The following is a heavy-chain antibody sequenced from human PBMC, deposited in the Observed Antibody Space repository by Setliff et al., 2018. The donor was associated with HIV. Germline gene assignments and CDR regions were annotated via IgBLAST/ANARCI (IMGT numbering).Heavy chain of an antibody. V-gene: IGHV3-7*01. D-gene: IGHD3-10*01. CDR3: TKAWGIIIDAFDI. CDR1: GFTFRNYW. Sequence: GGSLRLSCVASGFTFRNYWMSWVRQTPGRGLEWVANIKQDGSEKYYVDSVKGRFTISRDNAKDSLYLQMNTLRAEDTAVYYCTKAWGIIIDAFDIWGQGTMVTVSS. J-gene: IGHJ3*02. CDR2: IKQDGSEK.